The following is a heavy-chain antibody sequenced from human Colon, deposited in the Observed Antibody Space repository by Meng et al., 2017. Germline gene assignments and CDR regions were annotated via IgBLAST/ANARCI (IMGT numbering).Heavy chain of an antibody. D-gene: IGHD3-9*01. J-gene: IGHJ3*02. CDR2: ISGFDGKT. CDR1: SYSFSNYG. V-gene: IGHV1-18*04. CDR3: ARDPYGTLTGLYSLEI. Sequence: ASVKVSCYTSSYSFSNYGVVWVRQAPGQGLEWLGWISGFDGKTKHIQKLQDRVTFSTDTSTSTAYIELRGLRPDDTAVYYCARDPYGTLTGLYSLEIWGQGTRVT.